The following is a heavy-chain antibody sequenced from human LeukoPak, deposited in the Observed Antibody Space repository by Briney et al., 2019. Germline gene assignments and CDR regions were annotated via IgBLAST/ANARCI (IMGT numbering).Heavy chain of an antibody. CDR2: IYRSGST. CDR3: ARLHCGGDCYSPIWDY. J-gene: IGHJ4*02. Sequence: SETLSLTCAVSGGSISSSNWWSWVRQPPGKGLEWIGEIYRSGSTNYNPSLKSRVTISVDKSKNQFSLKLSSVTAADTAVYYCARLHCGGDCYSPIWDYWGQGTLVTVSS. D-gene: IGHD2-21*02. V-gene: IGHV4-4*02. CDR1: GGSISSSNW.